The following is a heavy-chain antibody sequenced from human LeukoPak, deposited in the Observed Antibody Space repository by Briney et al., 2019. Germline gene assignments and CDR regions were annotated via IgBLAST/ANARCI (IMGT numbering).Heavy chain of an antibody. D-gene: IGHD6-6*01. CDR2: IFYSGST. CDR1: GDSINSGNYY. V-gene: IGHV4-61*01. Sequence: SETLSLTCSVSGDSINSGNYYWNWIRQHPGRGLECIGYIFYSGSTYYNPSLKSRVTISVDTSKNQFSLKLSSVTAADTAVYYCARKVYGDAFDIWGQGTMVTVSS. J-gene: IGHJ3*02. CDR3: ARKVYGDAFDI.